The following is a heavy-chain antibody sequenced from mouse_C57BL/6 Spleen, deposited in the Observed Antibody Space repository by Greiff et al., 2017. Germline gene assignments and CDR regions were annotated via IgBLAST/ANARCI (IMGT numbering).Heavy chain of an antibody. Sequence: EVQLQQSGAELVKPGASVKLSCTASGFNIKDYYMHWVKQRPEQGLEWIGRIDPEDGDTKYATKFQGKATITADTSSNTAYLQLSSLASEDTADYYCAAYYSNPCYAMDYWGQGTSVTVSS. CDR3: AAYYSNPCYAMDY. J-gene: IGHJ4*01. V-gene: IGHV14-2*01. D-gene: IGHD2-5*01. CDR2: IDPEDGDT. CDR1: GFNIKDYY.